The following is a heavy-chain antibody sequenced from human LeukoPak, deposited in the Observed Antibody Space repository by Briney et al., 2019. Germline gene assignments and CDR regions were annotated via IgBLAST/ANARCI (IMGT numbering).Heavy chain of an antibody. V-gene: IGHV3-23*01. CDR1: GFTFSTYA. Sequence: GGSLRLSCAASGFTFSTYAMSWVRQAPGKGLEWVSGISDSDDTYYTDSVKGRFTVSRDNSKNTLYLQMNSLGAEDTAVYYCAKMLYSILKHGEPYDHWGQGTLVTVSS. CDR3: AKMLYSILKHGEPYDH. CDR2: ISDSDDT. D-gene: IGHD6-13*01. J-gene: IGHJ4*02.